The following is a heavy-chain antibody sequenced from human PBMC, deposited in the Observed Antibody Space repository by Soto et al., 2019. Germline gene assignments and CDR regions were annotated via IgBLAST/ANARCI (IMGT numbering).Heavy chain of an antibody. CDR2: IIPILGIA. CDR1: GGTFSSYT. J-gene: IGHJ4*02. V-gene: IGHV1-69*04. D-gene: IGHD2-15*01. CDR3: ARDHCSGGSCYFDY. Sequence: SVKVSCKASGGTFSSYTISWVRQAPGQGLEWMGRIIPILGIANYAQKFQGRVTITADKSTSTAYMELSSLRSEDTAVYYCARDHCSGGSCYFDYWGQGTLVTVSS.